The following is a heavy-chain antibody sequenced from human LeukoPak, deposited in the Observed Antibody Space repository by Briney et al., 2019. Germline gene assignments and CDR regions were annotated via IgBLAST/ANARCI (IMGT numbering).Heavy chain of an antibody. Sequence: RASVKVSCEGSGYSFRRYGINWVRQAPGQGLEWMGWISGYNGNTNYTQIVQGRVTLTTDTSTSTAYMELRSLRSDDTAMYYCARDVGDIVTIPAAITVPWGQGTLVTVSS. CDR1: GYSFRRYG. J-gene: IGHJ5*02. CDR2: ISGYNGNT. D-gene: IGHD2-2*01. V-gene: IGHV1-18*01. CDR3: ARDVGDIVTIPAAITVP.